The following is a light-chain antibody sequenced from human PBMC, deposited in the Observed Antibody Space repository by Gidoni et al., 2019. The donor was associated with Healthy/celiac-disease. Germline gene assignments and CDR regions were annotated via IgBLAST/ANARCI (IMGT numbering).Light chain of an antibody. V-gene: IGLV4-69*01. Sequence: QLVLTQSPSASASLGASVKLTCTLSSGQSSYAIAWHQQQPEKGPRYLMKLNSDGSHSKGDGIPDRFSGSSSGAERYLTISSLQSEDEADYSCQTWGTGIRVVFGGGTKLTVL. CDR3: QTWGTGIRVV. J-gene: IGLJ2*01. CDR2: LNSDGSH. CDR1: SGQSSYA.